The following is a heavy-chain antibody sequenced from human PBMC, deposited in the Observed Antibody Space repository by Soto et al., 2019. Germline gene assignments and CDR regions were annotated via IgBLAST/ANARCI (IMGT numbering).Heavy chain of an antibody. CDR2: ISYDGSNK. D-gene: IGHD3-22*01. Sequence: PGGSLRLSCAAYGSTFSSYGMHWVRQAPGKGLEWVAVISYDGSNKYYADSVKGRFTISRDNSKNTLYLQMNSLRAEDTAVYYCAKGNYYDSSGYYPPLLSYYYYGMDVWGQGTTVTVSS. V-gene: IGHV3-30*18. CDR1: GSTFSSYG. CDR3: AKGNYYDSSGYYPPLLSYYYYGMDV. J-gene: IGHJ6*02.